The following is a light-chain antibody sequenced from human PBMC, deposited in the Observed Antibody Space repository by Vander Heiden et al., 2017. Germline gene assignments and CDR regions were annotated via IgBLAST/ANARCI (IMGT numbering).Light chain of an antibody. J-gene: IGKJ2*01. CDR3: QQSYSTPYT. CDR2: AAS. CDR1: QGVSSY. Sequence: DIQMTQSPSSLPASVGDRVTFTCRASQGVSSYLNWYQKNPGKAPNLLIYAASSLQSGVPSRFSGSGSGTDFTLTISSLQPEDFATYYCQQSYSTPYTFGQGTRLDIK. V-gene: IGKV1-39*01.